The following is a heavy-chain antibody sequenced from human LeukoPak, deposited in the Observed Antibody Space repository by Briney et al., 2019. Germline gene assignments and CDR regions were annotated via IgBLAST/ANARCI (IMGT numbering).Heavy chain of an antibody. J-gene: IGHJ6*02. V-gene: IGHV4-31*03. CDR3: ARDQVWAYYYYGMDV. CDR2: IYYSGST. D-gene: IGHD3-16*01. Sequence: SETLSLTCTVSGGSISSGGYYWSWIRQHPGKGLEWIGYIYYSGSTYYNPSLKSRVTISVDTSKNQFSLKLSSVTAVDTAVYYCARDQVWAYYYYGMDVWGQGTTVTVSS. CDR1: GGSISSGGYY.